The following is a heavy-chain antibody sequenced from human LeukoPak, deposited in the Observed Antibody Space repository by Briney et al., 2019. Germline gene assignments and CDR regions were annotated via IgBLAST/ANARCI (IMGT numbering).Heavy chain of an antibody. CDR2: INPNSGGT. V-gene: IGHV1-2*02. D-gene: IGHD2-15*01. CDR3: ARAGYCSGGSCLRINDY. J-gene: IGHJ4*02. CDR1: GYTFTDYY. Sequence: GASVKVSCKASGYTFTDYYMHWVRQAPGQGLEWMGWINPNSGGTNYAQKFQGRVTMTRDTSISTAYMELSRLRSDDTAVYYCARAGYCSGGSCLRINDYWGQGTLVTVSS.